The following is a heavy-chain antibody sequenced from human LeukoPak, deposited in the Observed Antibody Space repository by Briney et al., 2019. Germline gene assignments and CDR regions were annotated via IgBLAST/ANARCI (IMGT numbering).Heavy chain of an antibody. CDR2: IYTRGST. J-gene: IGHJ4*02. V-gene: IGHV4-4*07. Sequence: PSETLSLTCTVSGGSISSHYWSWIRQPAGKGLEWIGRIYTRGSTNYNPSLKSRVTMSADMSKNQFSLKLSSVTAADAAVDYCAGEGHYYDSTGYYYGGEDYWGQGTLVTVSS. D-gene: IGHD3-22*01. CDR3: AGEGHYYDSTGYYYGGEDY. CDR1: GGSISSHY.